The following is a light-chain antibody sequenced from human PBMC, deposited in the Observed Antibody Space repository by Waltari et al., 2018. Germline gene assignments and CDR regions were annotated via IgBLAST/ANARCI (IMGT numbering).Light chain of an antibody. CDR3: CSYAGSHWV. CDR2: DVT. J-gene: IGLJ3*02. CDR1: SSDVGGYSS. V-gene: IGLV2-11*01. Sequence: QSALTQPRSVSGSPGQSVTISCAGTSSDVGGYSSVSWYQQHPGKAPKLMIYDVTKRPSGVPDRFSGSTSGNTASLTISGLQAEDEADYYCCSYAGSHWVFGGGTKLTVL.